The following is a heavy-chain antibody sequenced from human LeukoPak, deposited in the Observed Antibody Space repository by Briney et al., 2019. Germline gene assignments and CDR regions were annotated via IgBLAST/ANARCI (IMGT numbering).Heavy chain of an antibody. CDR3: AREAGNYAFDI. Sequence: PGRSLRLSCAASGFTFSSYGMHWVRQAPGKGLEWVAVIWYDGSNKYYADSVKGRFTISRDNSKNTLYLQMNSLRAKDTAVYYCAREAGNYAFDIWGQGTMVTVSS. V-gene: IGHV3-33*01. CDR1: GFTFSSYG. CDR2: IWYDGSNK. J-gene: IGHJ3*02.